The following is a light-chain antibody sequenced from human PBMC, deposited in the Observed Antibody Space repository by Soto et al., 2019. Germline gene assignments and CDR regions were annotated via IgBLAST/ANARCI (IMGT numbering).Light chain of an antibody. CDR2: DAS. J-gene: IGKJ1*01. CDR1: QRISGY. V-gene: IGKV3-11*01. Sequence: EILLTQSPATLSLSPGERATLSCGASQRISGYLAWYQQRPGQAPRLLIYDASNRATGIPVRFSGSGSGTDYTLTITKLESEDFAVYYCQQRSNWPWTFGPGTKV. CDR3: QQRSNWPWT.